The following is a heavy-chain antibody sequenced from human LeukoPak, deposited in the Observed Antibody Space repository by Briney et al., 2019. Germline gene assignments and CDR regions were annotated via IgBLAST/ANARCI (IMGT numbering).Heavy chain of an antibody. CDR3: AHSGAFLDILTGYYNRFFDY. CDR1: GFSLSTSGVG. V-gene: IGHV2-5*01. D-gene: IGHD3-9*01. J-gene: IGHJ4*02. CDR2: IYWNDDK. Sequence: NKSGPTLVKPTQTLTLTCTFSGFSLSTSGVGVGWIRQPPGKALEWLALIYWNDDKRYSPSLKSRLTITKDTSKNQVVLTMTNMDPVDTATYYCAHSGAFLDILTGYYNRFFDYWGQGTLVTVSS.